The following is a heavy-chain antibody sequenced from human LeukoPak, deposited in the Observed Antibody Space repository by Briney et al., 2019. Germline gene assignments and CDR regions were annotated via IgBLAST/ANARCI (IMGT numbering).Heavy chain of an antibody. Sequence: GGSLRLSCAASGFTFSSYGMHWVRQAPGKGLEWVAFIRYDGSNKYYADSVKGRFTISRDNSKNTLYLQMNSLRAEDTAVYYCARDSGPSEYFQHWGQGTLVTVSS. CDR1: GFTFSSYG. V-gene: IGHV3-30*02. CDR2: IRYDGSNK. D-gene: IGHD3-10*01. J-gene: IGHJ1*01. CDR3: ARDSGPSEYFQH.